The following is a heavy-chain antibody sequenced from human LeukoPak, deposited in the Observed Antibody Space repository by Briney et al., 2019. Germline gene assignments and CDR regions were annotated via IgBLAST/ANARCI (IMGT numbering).Heavy chain of an antibody. V-gene: IGHV1-69*04. CDR1: GGTFSSYA. CDR3: VRSLAEYFQH. D-gene: IGHD2-15*01. Sequence: SVKVSCKASGGTFSSYAISWVRQAPGQGLEWMGRIIPILGIANYAQKFQGRVTITADKSTSTAYMELSSLRSEDTAVYYCVRSLAEYFQHWGQGTLVTVSS. CDR2: IIPILGIA. J-gene: IGHJ1*01.